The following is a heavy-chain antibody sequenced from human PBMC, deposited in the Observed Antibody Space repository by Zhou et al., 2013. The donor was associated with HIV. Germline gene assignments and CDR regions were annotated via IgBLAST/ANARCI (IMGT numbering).Heavy chain of an antibody. V-gene: IGHV1-69*05. D-gene: IGHD2-21*01. CDR3: GRVVFDRSDL. CDR1: GGTLTTHA. Sequence: QVQLVQSGAEVKKPGSSVRVSCTASGGTLTTHALTWVRQAPGQGLEWMGGIIPSFGTVNYAQRFQGRVTMTTDTSTSTAYMEVRSLRSDDTAVYYCGRVVFDRSDLWGQGTLVTVSS. CDR2: IIPSFGTV. J-gene: IGHJ5*02.